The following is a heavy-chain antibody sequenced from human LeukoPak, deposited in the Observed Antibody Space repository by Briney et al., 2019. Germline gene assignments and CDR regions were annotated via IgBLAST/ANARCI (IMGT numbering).Heavy chain of an antibody. CDR3: ARRGYYYELADY. CDR1: GGSISSSSYY. CDR2: IYYSGST. Sequence: PSETLSLTCTVSGGSISSSSYYWGWIRQPPGKGLEWIGSIYYSGSTYYNPSLKSRVTISVDTSKNQFSLKLSSVTAADTAVYYCARRGYYYELADYWGQGTLVTVSS. J-gene: IGHJ4*02. V-gene: IGHV4-39*01. D-gene: IGHD3-22*01.